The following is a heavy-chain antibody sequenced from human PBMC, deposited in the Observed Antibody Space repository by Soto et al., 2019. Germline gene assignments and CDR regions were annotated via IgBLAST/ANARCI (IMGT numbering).Heavy chain of an antibody. V-gene: IGHV5-51*01. J-gene: IGHJ6*02. CDR2: IYPGDSDT. D-gene: IGHD2-15*01. Sequence: HGESLKISCKGSGYSFTSYWIGWVRQMPGKGLEWMGIIYPGDSDTRYSPSFQGQVTISADKSISTAYLQWSSLKASDTAMYYCARSPGYCSGGSCYFQADYYYGMDVWGQGTTVTVSS. CDR3: ARSPGYCSGGSCYFQADYYYGMDV. CDR1: GYSFTSYW.